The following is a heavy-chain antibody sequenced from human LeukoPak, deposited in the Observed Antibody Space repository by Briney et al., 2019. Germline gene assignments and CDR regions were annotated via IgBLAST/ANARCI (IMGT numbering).Heavy chain of an antibody. Sequence: GGSLRLSCAASGFTFSSYGMHWVRQAPGKGLEWVAVIWYDGSNKYYADSVKGRFTISRDNSKNTLYLQMNSLRAEDTAVYYCAKGVQYYDSSGYYDYWGQGTLVTVSS. CDR3: AKGVQYYDSSGYYDY. CDR1: GFTFSSYG. CDR2: IWYDGSNK. D-gene: IGHD3-22*01. J-gene: IGHJ4*02. V-gene: IGHV3-33*06.